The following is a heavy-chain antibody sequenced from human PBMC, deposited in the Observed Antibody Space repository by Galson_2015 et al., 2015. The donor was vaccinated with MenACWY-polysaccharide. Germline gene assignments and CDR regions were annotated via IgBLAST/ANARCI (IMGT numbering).Heavy chain of an antibody. CDR1: GYTFTSYY. CDR3: AREVDTAMATGTSYYYGMDV. Sequence: SVKVSYKASGYTFTSYYMHWVRQAPGQGLEWMGIINPSGAGTSYAQKFQGRVTMTRDTSTDTVYMELSSLRSEDTAVYYCAREVDTAMATGTSYYYGMDVWGQGTTITVSS. V-gene: IGHV1-46*01. J-gene: IGHJ6*02. CDR2: INPSGAGT. D-gene: IGHD5-18*01.